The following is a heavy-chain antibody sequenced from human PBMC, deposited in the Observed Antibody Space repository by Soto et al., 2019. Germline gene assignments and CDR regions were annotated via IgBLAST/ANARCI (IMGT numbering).Heavy chain of an antibody. CDR3: ARAATNNWNDRLLGY. Sequence: GGSLRLSCAASGFTFSSYAMSWVRQAPGKGLEWVSAISGSGGSTYYADSVKGRLTISRDNAKNTLYLQMNSLRAEDTAVYYCARAATNNWNDRLLGYWGQGTLVTVSS. D-gene: IGHD1-20*01. CDR2: ISGSGGST. V-gene: IGHV3-23*01. CDR1: GFTFSSYA. J-gene: IGHJ4*02.